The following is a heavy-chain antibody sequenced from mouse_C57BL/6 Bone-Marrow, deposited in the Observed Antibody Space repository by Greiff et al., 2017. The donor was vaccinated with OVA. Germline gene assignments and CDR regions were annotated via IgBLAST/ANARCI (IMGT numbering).Heavy chain of an antibody. CDR1: GYSFTGYY. V-gene: IGHV1-42*01. Sequence: EVMLQESGPELVKPGASVKISCKASGYSFTGYYMNWVKQSPEKSLEWIGEINPSTGGTTYNQKFKAKATLTVDKSSSTAYMQLKSLTSEDSAVYYCARGGTSPFAYWGQGTLVTVSA. CDR2: INPSTGGT. J-gene: IGHJ3*01. D-gene: IGHD4-1*01. CDR3: ARGGTSPFAY.